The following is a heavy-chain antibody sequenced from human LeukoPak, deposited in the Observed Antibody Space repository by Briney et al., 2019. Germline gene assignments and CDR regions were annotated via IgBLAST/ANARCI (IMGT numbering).Heavy chain of an antibody. Sequence: PGGSLRLSCAASGFTFSSYSMNWVRQAPGKGLEWVSSISSSSSYIYYADSVKGRFTISRDNAKNSLYLQMSSLRAEDTAVYYCARELPYYDFWSGYYTGGGLDYWGQGTLVTVSS. CDR1: GFTFSSYS. CDR2: ISSSSSYI. J-gene: IGHJ4*02. CDR3: ARELPYYDFWSGYYTGGGLDY. V-gene: IGHV3-21*01. D-gene: IGHD3-3*01.